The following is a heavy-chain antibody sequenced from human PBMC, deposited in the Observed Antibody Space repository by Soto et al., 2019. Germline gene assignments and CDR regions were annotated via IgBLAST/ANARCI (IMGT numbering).Heavy chain of an antibody. CDR2: INHSGST. Sequence: FKTSETLSLTCAVYGGSFSGYYWSWIRQPPGKGLEWIGEINHSGSTNYNPSLKSRVTISVDTSKNQFSLKLSSVTTADTAVYYCARGPHDNIVVVPAAAYYFDYWGQGTLVTVSS. CDR1: GGSFSGYY. D-gene: IGHD2-2*01. CDR3: ARGPHDNIVVVPAAAYYFDY. V-gene: IGHV4-34*01. J-gene: IGHJ4*02.